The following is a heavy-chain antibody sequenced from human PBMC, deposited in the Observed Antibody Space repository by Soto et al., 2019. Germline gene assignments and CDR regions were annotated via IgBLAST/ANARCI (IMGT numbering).Heavy chain of an antibody. D-gene: IGHD2-15*01. J-gene: IGHJ3*02. Sequence: EVQLVESGGGLVQPGGSLRLSCAASGFAFSRQGLHWVRQAPGKGLEYVSAISGDAFSTYYANSVKGRFTISRDNSKNTLYLQMGSLGTEDTAVYYCAREKAAFDAFDIWGQGTMVTVSS. CDR1: GFAFSRQG. V-gene: IGHV3-64*01. CDR2: ISGDAFST. CDR3: AREKAAFDAFDI.